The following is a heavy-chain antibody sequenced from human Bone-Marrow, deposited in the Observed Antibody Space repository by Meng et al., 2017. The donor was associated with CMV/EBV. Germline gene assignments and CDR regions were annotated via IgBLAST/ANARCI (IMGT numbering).Heavy chain of an antibody. J-gene: IGHJ4*02. V-gene: IGHV3-30*04. CDR3: ARAPGSHIDY. D-gene: IGHD3-10*01. Sequence: GESLRLSCAASGFTFTSYALHWVRQAPGKGLEWVTVISYDGSNKYYADSVKGRFTISRDNSKNTLYLQMNSLRTEDTAVYYCARAPGSHIDYWGQGTLVTSSS. CDR1: GFTFTSYA. CDR2: ISYDGSNK.